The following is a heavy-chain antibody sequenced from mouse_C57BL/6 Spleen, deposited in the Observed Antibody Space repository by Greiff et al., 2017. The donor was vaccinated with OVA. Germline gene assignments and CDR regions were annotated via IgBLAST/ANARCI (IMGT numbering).Heavy chain of an antibody. J-gene: IGHJ3*01. Sequence: QVQLKQSGPELVKPGASVKISCKASGYAFSSSWMNWVKQRPGKGLEWIGRIYPGDGDTNYNGKFKGKATLTADKSSSTAYMQLSSLTSEDSAVYVCAREGGRHDPWFADWGQGTLVTVSA. V-gene: IGHV1-82*01. CDR2: IYPGDGDT. CDR3: AREGGRHDPWFAD. D-gene: IGHD2-3*01. CDR1: GYAFSSSW.